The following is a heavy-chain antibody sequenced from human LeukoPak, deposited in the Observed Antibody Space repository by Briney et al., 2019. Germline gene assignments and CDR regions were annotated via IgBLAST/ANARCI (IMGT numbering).Heavy chain of an antibody. J-gene: IGHJ4*02. CDR1: GGSISSYY. CDR3: ARVRGDVVVPAAIGPDFDY. D-gene: IGHD2-2*01. Sequence: SETLSLTCTVSGGSISSYYWRWIRQPPGKGLEWIGYIYYNGSTNYNPSLKSRVTISVDTSNNQSSLKLSSVTAADPAVYYCARVRGDVVVPAAIGPDFDYWGQGTLVTVSS. CDR2: IYYNGST. V-gene: IGHV4-59*01.